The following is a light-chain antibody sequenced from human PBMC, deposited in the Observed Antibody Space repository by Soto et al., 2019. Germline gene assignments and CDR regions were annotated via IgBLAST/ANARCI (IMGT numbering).Light chain of an antibody. J-gene: IGKJ3*01. CDR2: AAS. CDR1: QSISSY. CDR3: QQSYSTPQT. Sequence: DIQMTQSPSSLSASVGDRVTITCRASQSISSYLNWYQQKPGKAPKLLIYAASSLQSGVPSRFSGSGSGTDFTLTISSLQPEDFATCYCQQSYSTPQTFGPGTKVDIK. V-gene: IGKV1-39*01.